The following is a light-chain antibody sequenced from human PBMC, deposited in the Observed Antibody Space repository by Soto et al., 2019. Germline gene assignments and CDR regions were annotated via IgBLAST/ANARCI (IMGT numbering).Light chain of an antibody. V-gene: IGKV3-15*01. J-gene: IGKJ1*01. CDR1: QSISNN. Sequence: EIPMTQSPATLSVSPGERATLSCRASQSISNNLAWYHHKPGQAPRLLIYDAFTRATGIPTRFSGSGSGTEFTLTISSLQSEDFAVYYCQQYNSWPETFGQGTKVEIK. CDR3: QQYNSWPET. CDR2: DAF.